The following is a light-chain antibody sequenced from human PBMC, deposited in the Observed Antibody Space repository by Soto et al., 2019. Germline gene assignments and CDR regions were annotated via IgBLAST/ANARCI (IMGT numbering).Light chain of an antibody. CDR2: WAS. V-gene: IGKV4-1*01. Sequence: DIVMTQSADSLPVSLGERATINFKSSQSVFSNSNNKKYLAWYQQKPGQPPKLLIHWASIRESGVPDRFSGSGSGTDFTLTISRLEPEDFAVYYCQQYGSSPATFGQGTRLEIK. CDR3: QQYGSSPAT. J-gene: IGKJ5*01. CDR1: QSVFSNSNNKKY.